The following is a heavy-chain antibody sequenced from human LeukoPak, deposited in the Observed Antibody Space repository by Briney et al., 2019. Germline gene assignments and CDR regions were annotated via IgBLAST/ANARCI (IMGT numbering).Heavy chain of an antibody. V-gene: IGHV4-30-4*01. Sequence: SETLSLTCTVSGGSISSGDYYWSWIRQPPGKGLEWIGYIYYSGSTYYNPSLKSRVTISVDTSKNQFSLKLSSVTAADTAVYYCARGGRDFWSGYYSRYGMDVWGQGTTVTVSS. J-gene: IGHJ6*02. CDR2: IYYSGST. CDR3: ARGGRDFWSGYYSRYGMDV. CDR1: GGSISSGDYY. D-gene: IGHD3-3*01.